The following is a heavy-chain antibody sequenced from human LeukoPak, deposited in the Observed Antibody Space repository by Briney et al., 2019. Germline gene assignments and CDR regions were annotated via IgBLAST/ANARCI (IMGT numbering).Heavy chain of an antibody. Sequence: PGGSLRLSCAASGFTFSSYAMSWVRQAPGKGLEWVSAISGSGGSTYYADSVKGRFTISRDNSKNTLYLQMNSLRAEDTAVYYCAKHLSPGSSSGWSDYWGQGTLVTVSS. CDR3: AKHLSPGSSSGWSDY. V-gene: IGHV3-23*01. J-gene: IGHJ4*02. D-gene: IGHD6-19*01. CDR2: ISGSGGST. CDR1: GFTFSSYA.